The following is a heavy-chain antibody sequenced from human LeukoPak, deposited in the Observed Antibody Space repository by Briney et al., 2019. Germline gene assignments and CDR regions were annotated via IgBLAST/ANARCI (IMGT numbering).Heavy chain of an antibody. Sequence: GGSLRLSCAASGFTFSSYAMSWVRQAPGKGLEWVSAISGSGGSTYYADSVKGRFTISRDNSKNTLYLQMNSLRAEDTAVYHCAKDLGSILGGYFDYWGQGTLVTVSS. D-gene: IGHD5-24*01. CDR2: ISGSGGST. CDR3: AKDLGSILGGYFDY. CDR1: GFTFSSYA. J-gene: IGHJ4*02. V-gene: IGHV3-23*01.